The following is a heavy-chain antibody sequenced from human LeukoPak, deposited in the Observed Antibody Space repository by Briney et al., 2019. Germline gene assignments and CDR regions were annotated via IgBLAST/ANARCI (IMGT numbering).Heavy chain of an antibody. CDR3: ARDLYAGGWATDF. Sequence: GGSLRLSCAVSGFIFSGYSVNWVRQAPGKGLEWVSSISSSSSYIYYADSVKGRFSISRDNSKNTVYLQLSSLRVEDTAIYYCARDLYAGGWATDFWGQGTLVTVSS. D-gene: IGHD6-19*01. CDR1: GFIFSGYS. V-gene: IGHV3-21*01. J-gene: IGHJ4*02. CDR2: ISSSSSYI.